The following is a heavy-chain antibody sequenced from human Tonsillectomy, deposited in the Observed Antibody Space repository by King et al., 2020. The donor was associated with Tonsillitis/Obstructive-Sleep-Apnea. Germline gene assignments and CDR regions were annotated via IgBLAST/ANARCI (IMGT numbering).Heavy chain of an antibody. D-gene: IGHD3-22*01. J-gene: IGHJ6*03. CDR1: GFTFSNYG. Sequence: VQLVESGGGVVQPGRSLRLSCAASGFTFSNYGMHWVRQAPGKGLEWVAFISYDGSNKYYADSVKGRFTISRDNSKNTLYLQMNSLRVEDTAVYYCAKEQYYYDSSGSTDYMDVWGKGTTVTVSS. CDR3: AKEQYYYDSSGSTDYMDV. V-gene: IGHV3-30*18. CDR2: ISYDGSNK.